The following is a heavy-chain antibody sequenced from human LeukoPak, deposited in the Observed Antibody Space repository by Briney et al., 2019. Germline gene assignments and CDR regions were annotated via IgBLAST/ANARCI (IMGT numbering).Heavy chain of an antibody. CDR1: GFTFSSYA. CDR2: ISGSGGST. Sequence: GGSLRLSCAASGFTFSSYAMSWVRQAPGKGLEWVSAISGSGGSTYYADSVKGRFTISRDNSKNTLYLQMNSLRAEDTAVYYCARSPYYYDSSGYYDSWGQGTLVIVAS. D-gene: IGHD3-22*01. V-gene: IGHV3-23*01. J-gene: IGHJ5*02. CDR3: ARSPYYYDSSGYYDS.